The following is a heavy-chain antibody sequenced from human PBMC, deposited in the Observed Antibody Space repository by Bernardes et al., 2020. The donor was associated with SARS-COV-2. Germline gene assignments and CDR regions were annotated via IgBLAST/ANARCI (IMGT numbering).Heavy chain of an antibody. J-gene: IGHJ6*02. CDR3: AREWGRAAGYYYGMDV. CDR2: IYSGGST. Sequence: LRLSCAASGFTVSSNYMSWVRQAPGKGLEWVSVIYSGGSTYYADSVKGRFTISRDNSKNTLYLQMNSLRAEDTAVYYCAREWGRAAGYYYGMDVWGQGTTVTVSS. CDR1: GFTVSSNY. V-gene: IGHV3-66*01. D-gene: IGHD6-13*01.